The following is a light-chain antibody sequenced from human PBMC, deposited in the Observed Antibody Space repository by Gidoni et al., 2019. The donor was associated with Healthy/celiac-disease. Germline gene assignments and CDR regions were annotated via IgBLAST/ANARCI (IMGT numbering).Light chain of an antibody. CDR1: QSVSSY. J-gene: IGKJ1*01. Sequence: EIVLTQSPATLSLSPGERATLSCRASQSVSSYLAWYQQKPGQAPRLLIYDASNRATGIPARFSCSGSGTDFTLTISILEPEDFAVYYCQQRSNWPRTFGQGTKVEIK. CDR2: DAS. CDR3: QQRSNWPRT. V-gene: IGKV3-11*01.